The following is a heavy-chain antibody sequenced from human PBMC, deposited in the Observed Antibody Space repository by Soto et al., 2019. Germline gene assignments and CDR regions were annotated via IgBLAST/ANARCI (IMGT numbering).Heavy chain of an antibody. CDR3: ARAYYYDSSGYGVSYYFDY. CDR2: IIPILGIA. CDR1: GGTFSSYT. J-gene: IGHJ4*02. Sequence: QVQLVRSGAEVKKPGSSVKVSCKASGGTFSSYTISWVRQAPGQGLEWMGRIIPILGIANYAQKFQGRVTITADKSTSTAYMELSSLRSEDTAVYYCARAYYYDSSGYGVSYYFDYWGQGTLVTVSS. V-gene: IGHV1-69*02. D-gene: IGHD3-22*01.